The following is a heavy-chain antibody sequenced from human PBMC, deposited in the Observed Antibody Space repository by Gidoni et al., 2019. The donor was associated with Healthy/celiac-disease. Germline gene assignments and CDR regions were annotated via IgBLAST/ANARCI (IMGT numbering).Heavy chain of an antibody. J-gene: IGHJ4*02. V-gene: IGHV3-23*01. CDR3: AKDSWGPTAMVTVEWYFDY. CDR2: ISGSGGST. Sequence: EVQLLESGGGLVQPGGSLRLSCAASGFPFSSYAMSWVRQATGKGLEWVSAISGSGGSTYYADSVKGRFTISRDNSKNTLYLQMNSLRAEDTAVYYCAKDSWGPTAMVTVEWYFDYWGQGTLVTVSS. CDR1: GFPFSSYA. D-gene: IGHD5-18*01.